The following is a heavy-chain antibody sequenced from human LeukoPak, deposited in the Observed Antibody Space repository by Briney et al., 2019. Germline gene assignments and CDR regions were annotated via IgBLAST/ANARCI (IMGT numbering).Heavy chain of an antibody. Sequence: SETLSLTCTVSGDSNSTYYWSWIQQPPGKGLEWIGYIYYSGSTNYNPSLKSRVTISVDTSKHQFSLQLSSVTAADTAVYYCAIGRWSSSWYGDAFDIWGQGTMVTVSS. CDR1: GDSNSTYY. V-gene: IGHV4-59*01. CDR2: IYYSGST. J-gene: IGHJ3*02. D-gene: IGHD6-13*01. CDR3: AIGRWSSSWYGDAFDI.